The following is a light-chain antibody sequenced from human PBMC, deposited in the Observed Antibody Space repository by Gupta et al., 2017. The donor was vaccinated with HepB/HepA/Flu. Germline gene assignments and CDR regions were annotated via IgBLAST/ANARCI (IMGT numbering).Light chain of an antibody. CDR2: SNN. J-gene: IGLJ2*01. V-gene: IGLV1-44*01. CDR3: ASWDDSLNGPYVL. CDR1: SPNIGSNT. Sequence: QSVLTQPPSASGTPGQRVTISCSGSSPNIGSNTVNWYQQLPGTAPKLLIYSNNQRPSGVPDRFSGSKSGTSTSLAISGLQSADEADYYCASWDDSLNGPYVLFGGGTKLTVL.